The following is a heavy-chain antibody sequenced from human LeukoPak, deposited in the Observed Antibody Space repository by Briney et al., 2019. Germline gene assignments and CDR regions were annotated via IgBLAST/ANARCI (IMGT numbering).Heavy chain of an antibody. Sequence: GGSLRLSCATSGFTFGSYGMHWVRQAPGKGLEWVAFIRYDGSNKYYADSVKGRFTISRDNSKNTLYLQMNSLRAEDTAVYYCAKVLVRGGDWFDPWGQGTLVTVSS. J-gene: IGHJ5*02. CDR1: GFTFGSYG. V-gene: IGHV3-30*02. CDR3: AKVLVRGGDWFDP. D-gene: IGHD3-3*01. CDR2: IRYDGSNK.